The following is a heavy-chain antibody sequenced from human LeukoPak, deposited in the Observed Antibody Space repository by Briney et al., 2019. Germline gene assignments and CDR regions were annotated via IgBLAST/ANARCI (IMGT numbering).Heavy chain of an antibody. CDR1: GFTFSSYG. J-gene: IGHJ5*02. CDR3: ARSAGATSKNWFDP. Sequence: PGGSLRLSCAASGFTFSSYGMNWVRQAPGRGLEWVSSISSSSSYIYYADSVKGRFTISRDNAKNSLYLQMNSLRAEDTAVYYCARSAGATSKNWFDPWGQGTLVTVSS. CDR2: ISSSSSYI. D-gene: IGHD6-19*01. V-gene: IGHV3-21*01.